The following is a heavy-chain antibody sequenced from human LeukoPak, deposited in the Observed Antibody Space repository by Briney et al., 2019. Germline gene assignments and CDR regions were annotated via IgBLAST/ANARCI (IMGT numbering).Heavy chain of an antibody. Sequence: PGGSLRLSCAASGFTFSRHNMMWVRQAPGKGLEWVAYISSSGSTIYYADSVKGRFTISRDNSENTLYLQMNSLRAEDTALYYCSNGRTSSGTLQHDYWGQGTLVTVSS. CDR2: ISSSGSTI. J-gene: IGHJ4*02. CDR3: SNGRTSSGTLQHDY. D-gene: IGHD6-19*01. CDR1: GFTFSRHN. V-gene: IGHV3-48*01.